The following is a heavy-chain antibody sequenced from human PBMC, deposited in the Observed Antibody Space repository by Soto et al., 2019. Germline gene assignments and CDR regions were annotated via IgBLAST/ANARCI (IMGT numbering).Heavy chain of an antibody. J-gene: IGHJ4*02. D-gene: IGHD3-22*01. Sequence: ASVKVSCKASGYTFTSYGISWVRQAPGQGLEWMGWISAYNGNTNYAQKLQGRVTMTTDTSTSTAYMELRSLRSDGTAVYYCARGWDASYYYDSSGYYPPGYWGQGTLVTVSS. CDR3: ARGWDASYYYDSSGYYPPGY. CDR2: ISAYNGNT. V-gene: IGHV1-18*01. CDR1: GYTFTSYG.